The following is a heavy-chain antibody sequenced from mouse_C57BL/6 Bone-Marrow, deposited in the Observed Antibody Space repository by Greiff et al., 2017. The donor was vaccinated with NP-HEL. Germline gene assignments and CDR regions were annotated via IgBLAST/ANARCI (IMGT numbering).Heavy chain of an antibody. CDR3: ARHGDYYGSSSYWYFDV. CDR2: ISNLAYSI. Sequence: EVHLVESGGGLVQPGGSLKLSCAASGFTFSDYGMAWVRQAPRKGPEWVAFISNLAYSIYYADTVTGRFTISRENAKNTLYLEMSSLRSEDTAMYYCARHGDYYGSSSYWYFDVWGTGTTVTVSS. V-gene: IGHV5-15*01. D-gene: IGHD1-1*01. CDR1: GFTFSDYG. J-gene: IGHJ1*03.